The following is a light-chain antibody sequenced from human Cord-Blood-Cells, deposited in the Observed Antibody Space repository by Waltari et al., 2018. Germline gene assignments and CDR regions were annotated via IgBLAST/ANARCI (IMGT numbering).Light chain of an antibody. CDR3: NSRDSSGNHYV. CDR1: SLRSHY. Sequence: SSELTQDPSVSLALGQTVRITCQGDSLRSHYARWYQQKPGQAPVLVIYGKNNRPSGIPDRFSGSSSGNTASLTITGAQAEDEADYYCNSRDSSGNHYVFGTGTKVTVL. CDR2: GKN. V-gene: IGLV3-19*01. J-gene: IGLJ1*01.